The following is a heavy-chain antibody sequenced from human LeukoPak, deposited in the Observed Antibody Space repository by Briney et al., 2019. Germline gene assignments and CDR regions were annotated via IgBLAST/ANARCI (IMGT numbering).Heavy chain of an antibody. D-gene: IGHD4-11*01. CDR2: ISGSGGST. Sequence: GGSLRLSCAAPGFTFSSYAMSWVRQAPGKGLEWVSAISGSGGSTYYADSVKGRFTISRDNAKNSLYLQMNSLRAEDTAVYYCARGGHDYSNYEGAFDYWGQGTLVTVSS. J-gene: IGHJ4*02. V-gene: IGHV3-23*01. CDR3: ARGGHDYSNYEGAFDY. CDR1: GFTFSSYA.